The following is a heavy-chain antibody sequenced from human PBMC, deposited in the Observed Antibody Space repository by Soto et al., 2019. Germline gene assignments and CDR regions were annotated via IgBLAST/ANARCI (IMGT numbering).Heavy chain of an antibody. CDR2: IYYSGST. CDR1: GGSISSYY. CDR3: AREVLGYCSGGSCYLYNWFDP. D-gene: IGHD2-15*01. V-gene: IGHV4-59*01. J-gene: IGHJ5*02. Sequence: PSETLSLTCTVSGGSISSYYWSWIRQPPGKGLEWIGYIYYSGSTNYNPSLKSRVTISVDTSKNQFSLKLSSVTAADTAVYYCAREVLGYCSGGSCYLYNWFDPWGQGTLVTVSS.